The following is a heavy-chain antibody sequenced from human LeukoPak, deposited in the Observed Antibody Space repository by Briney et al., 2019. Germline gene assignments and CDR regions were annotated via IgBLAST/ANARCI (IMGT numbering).Heavy chain of an antibody. CDR1: GFTFSSYA. CDR2: ISGSGGST. Sequence: PGGSLRLSCAASGFTFSSYAMSWVRQAPGKGLEWVSAISGSGGSTYYADSVKGRFTISKDNAKNSLYLQMNSLRAEDTAIYYCARVVAAPPTYNWFDPWGQGTLVTVSS. CDR3: ARVVAAPPTYNWFDP. J-gene: IGHJ5*02. D-gene: IGHD2-15*01. V-gene: IGHV3-23*01.